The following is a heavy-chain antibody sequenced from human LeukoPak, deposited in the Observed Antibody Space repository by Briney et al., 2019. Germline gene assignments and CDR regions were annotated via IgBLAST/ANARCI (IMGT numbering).Heavy chain of an antibody. Sequence: HPGGSPRLSCAASGFTFSSYEMNWVRQAPGKGLEWVSYISSSGSTIYYADSVKGRFTISRDNAKNSLYLQMNSLRAEDTAVYYCARESGEDYYDSSGYYLFSNWGQGTLVTVSS. V-gene: IGHV3-48*03. D-gene: IGHD3-22*01. CDR1: GFTFSSYE. CDR2: ISSSGSTI. CDR3: ARESGEDYYDSSGYYLFSN. J-gene: IGHJ4*02.